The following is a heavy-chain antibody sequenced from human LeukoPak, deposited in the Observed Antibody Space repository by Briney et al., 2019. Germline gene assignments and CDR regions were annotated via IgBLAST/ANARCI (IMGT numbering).Heavy chain of an antibody. Sequence: PGGSLRLSCAASGFTVSSIHMVWVRQAPGKGLEWVANIKQDGSEKYYVDSVKGRFTISRDNAKNSLYLQMNSLRAEDTAVYYCARESTLWKAALVGYWGQGTLVTVSS. J-gene: IGHJ4*02. CDR2: IKQDGSEK. CDR3: ARESTLWKAALVGY. CDR1: GFTVSSIH. V-gene: IGHV3-7*03. D-gene: IGHD2-2*01.